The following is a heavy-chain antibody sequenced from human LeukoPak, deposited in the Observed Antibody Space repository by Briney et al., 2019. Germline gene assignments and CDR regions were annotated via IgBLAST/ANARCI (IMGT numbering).Heavy chain of an antibody. J-gene: IGHJ4*02. Sequence: SVKVSCKASGGTFSSYAISWVRQAPGQGLEWMGGIIPIFGTANYAQKFQGRVTITTDESTSKHYMELSSLRSEDTAVYYCAREFQNRGYYDSSGPAYWGQGTLVTVSS. CDR1: GGTFSSYA. CDR2: IIPIFGTA. D-gene: IGHD3-22*01. V-gene: IGHV1-69*05. CDR3: AREFQNRGYYDSSGPAY.